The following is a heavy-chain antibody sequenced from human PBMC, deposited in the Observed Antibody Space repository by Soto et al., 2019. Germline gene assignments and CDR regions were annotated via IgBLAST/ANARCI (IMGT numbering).Heavy chain of an antibody. V-gene: IGHV4-39*01. J-gene: IGHJ5*02. CDR3: ARLSPGGGYENGPSFDP. CDR1: GGSISSSSYY. D-gene: IGHD3-22*01. CDR2: IYYSGST. Sequence: SETLSLTCTVSGGSISSSSYYWGWIRQPPGKGLEWIGSIYYSGSTYYNPSLKSRVTVSVDTSKNQFSLKLSSVTAADTAVHYCARLSPGGGYENGPSFDPWGQGTLVTVSS.